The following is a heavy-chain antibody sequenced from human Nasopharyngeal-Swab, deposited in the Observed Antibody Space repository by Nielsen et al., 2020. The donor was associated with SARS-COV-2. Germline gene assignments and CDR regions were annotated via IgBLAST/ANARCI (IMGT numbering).Heavy chain of an antibody. CDR1: GGSISSYY. CDR2: IYYSGST. CDR3: ARDVDGDSPSYNWFDP. D-gene: IGHD4-17*01. Sequence: GSLRLSCTVSGGSISSYYWSWIRQPPGKGLEWIGYIYYSGSTNYNPSLKSRVTISVDTSKNQFSLKLSSVTAADTAVYYCARDVDGDSPSYNWFDPWGQGTLVTVSS. J-gene: IGHJ5*02. V-gene: IGHV4-59*01.